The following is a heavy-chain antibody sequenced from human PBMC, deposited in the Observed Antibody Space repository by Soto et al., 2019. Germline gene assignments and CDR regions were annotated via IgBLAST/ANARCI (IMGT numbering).Heavy chain of an antibody. CDR1: GGTFSSYA. V-gene: IGHV1-24*01. CDR2: FDPEDGET. CDR3: ATTGY. J-gene: IGHJ4*02. Sequence: ASVKVSCKASGGTFSSYAISWVRQAPGKGLEWMGGFDPEDGETIYAQKFQGRVTMTEDTSTDTAYMELSSLRSEDTAVYYCATTGYWGQGTLVTVSS.